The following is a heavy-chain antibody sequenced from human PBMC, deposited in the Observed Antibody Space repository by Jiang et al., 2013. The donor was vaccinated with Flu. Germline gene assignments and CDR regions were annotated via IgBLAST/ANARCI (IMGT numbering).Heavy chain of an antibody. V-gene: IGHV1-18*04. D-gene: IGHD2/OR15-2a*01. Sequence: GAEVKKPGASMKVSCKTSGYSFAANGITWVRQAPGQGLEWMGWINDNNGDTNYAQKFQGRVTMTRNTFTRTAYLELRSLTSDDTAMYYCARGTPKSPXLSGAAQHFGLDVWGQGTSVTVSS. CDR2: INDNNGDT. CDR1: GYSFAANG. CDR3: ARGTPKSPXLSGAAQHFGLDV. J-gene: IGHJ6*02.